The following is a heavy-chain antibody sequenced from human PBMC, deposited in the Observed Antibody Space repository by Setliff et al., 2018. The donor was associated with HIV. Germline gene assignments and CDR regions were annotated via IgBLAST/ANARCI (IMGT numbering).Heavy chain of an antibody. CDR3: ARDVATIGAKFYYPYMDV. Sequence: ASVKVSCKASGYTFTSYALNWVRQAPGQGLEWMGWINTENGNPTYAQGFTGRFVFSLDTSVNTAYLHISSLKPEDAAVYYCARDVATIGAKFYYPYMDVWGKGTTVTVSS. D-gene: IGHD5-12*01. CDR2: INTENGNP. J-gene: IGHJ6*03. V-gene: IGHV7-4-1*02. CDR1: GYTFTSYA.